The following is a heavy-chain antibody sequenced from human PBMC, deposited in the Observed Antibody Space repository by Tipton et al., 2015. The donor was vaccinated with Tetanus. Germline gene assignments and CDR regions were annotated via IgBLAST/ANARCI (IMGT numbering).Heavy chain of an antibody. D-gene: IGHD3-10*01. CDR1: GGSVSSGSYY. J-gene: IGHJ4*02. CDR3: ARGGFGEFPDY. V-gene: IGHV4-61*01. CDR2: IYYSGSA. Sequence: TLSHTCTVSGGSVSSGSYYWSWIRQPPGKGLEWIGYIYYSGSANYNPSLKSRVTISVDTSKNQFSLKLSSVTAADTAVYYCARGGFGEFPDYWGQGTLVTVSS.